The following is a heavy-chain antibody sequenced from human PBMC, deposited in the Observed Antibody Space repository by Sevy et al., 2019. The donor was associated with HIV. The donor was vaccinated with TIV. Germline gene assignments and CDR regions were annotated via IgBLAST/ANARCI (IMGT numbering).Heavy chain of an antibody. D-gene: IGHD2-2*01. J-gene: IGHJ4*02. Sequence: SETLSLTCTVSGDSISNSRYYWGWIRQPPGKGLEWIGSVYYSGSTYYNPSPKSRVTLSIDTSKNQFLLKVNSVTATDTAVYYCANQPLTLISPPDSWGQGTLVIVSS. CDR1: GDSISNSRYY. CDR3: ANQPLTLISPPDS. V-gene: IGHV4-39*01. CDR2: VYYSGST.